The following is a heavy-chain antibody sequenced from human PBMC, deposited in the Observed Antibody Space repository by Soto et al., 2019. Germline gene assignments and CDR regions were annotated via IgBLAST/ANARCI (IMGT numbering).Heavy chain of an antibody. CDR1: GGSFSGYY. J-gene: IGHJ4*02. CDR2: TNHSGSA. CDR3: ARKGNVDIVATDY. D-gene: IGHD5-12*01. Sequence: PSETLSLTCAVYGGSFSGYYWSWIRQPPGKGLEWIGETNHSGSANYNPSLKSRVTISVDTSKNQFSLKLSSVTATDTAVYYCARKGNVDIVATDYWGQGTLVTVSS. V-gene: IGHV4-34*01.